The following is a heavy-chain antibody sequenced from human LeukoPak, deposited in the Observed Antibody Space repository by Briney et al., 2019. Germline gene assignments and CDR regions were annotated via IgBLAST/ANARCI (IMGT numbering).Heavy chain of an antibody. CDR3: AKSSYYDSSGYYREYYFDY. V-gene: IGHV3-23*01. J-gene: IGHJ4*02. D-gene: IGHD3-22*01. Sequence: GGSLRLSCEGSAFIFSGHWMNWVRQAPGKGLEWVSGISGGGGGTYHADSVKGRFIISRDNSKNMLYLQMNSLRAEDTAVYYCAKSSYYDSSGYYREYYFDYWGQGTLVTVSS. CDR1: AFIFSGHW. CDR2: ISGGGGGT.